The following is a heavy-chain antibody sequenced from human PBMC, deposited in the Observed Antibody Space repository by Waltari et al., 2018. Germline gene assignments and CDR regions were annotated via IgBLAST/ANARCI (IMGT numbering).Heavy chain of an antibody. Sequence: EVQLVESGGNLVQPGGSLRLSCAASGFTFTSHGMHWVRQAPGKGLVWVSPINSDGSNTRYADSVKGRFTISRDNAKNTLYLEMNSLRAEDTAVYFCAGGPQSGASSAWYGWFDPWGQGTLVTVSS. J-gene: IGHJ5*02. CDR3: AGGPQSGASSAWYGWFDP. D-gene: IGHD6-13*01. CDR2: INSDGSNT. CDR1: GFTFTSHG. V-gene: IGHV3-74*01.